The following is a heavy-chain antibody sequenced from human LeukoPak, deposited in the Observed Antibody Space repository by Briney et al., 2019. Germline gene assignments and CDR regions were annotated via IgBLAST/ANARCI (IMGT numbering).Heavy chain of an antibody. Sequence: AAVKVSCKASGGTFSSYTISWVRQAPGQGLEWMGRIIPILGIANYAQKFQGRVTITADKSTSTAYMELSSLRSEDTAVYYCARRYDSSGYYGEESWGQGTLVTVSS. CDR3: ARRYDSSGYYGEES. D-gene: IGHD3-22*01. CDR2: IIPILGIA. V-gene: IGHV1-69*02. CDR1: GGTFSSYT. J-gene: IGHJ4*02.